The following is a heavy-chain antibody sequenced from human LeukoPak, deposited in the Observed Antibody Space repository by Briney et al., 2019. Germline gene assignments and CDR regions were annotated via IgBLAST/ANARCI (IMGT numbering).Heavy chain of an antibody. CDR1: GYTFTGYH. D-gene: IGHD5-24*01. V-gene: IGHV1-2*02. J-gene: IGHJ4*02. CDR2: INPNSGDT. CDR3: ARESRYGYNFWSPSHFDY. Sequence: ASVKVSCKASGYTFTGYHMHWVRQAPGQGLEWMGWINPNSGDTNYAQKFQGRVTMTRDTSISTAYMELSWLRSDDTAVYYCARESRYGYNFWSPSHFDYWGQGTLVTVSS.